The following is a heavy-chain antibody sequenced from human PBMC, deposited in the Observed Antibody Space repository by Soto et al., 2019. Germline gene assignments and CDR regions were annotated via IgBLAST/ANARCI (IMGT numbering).Heavy chain of an antibody. CDR3: AKERAYNYEALDY. J-gene: IGHJ4*02. CDR2: LSGSGGTT. D-gene: IGHD5-18*01. V-gene: IGHV3-23*01. CDR1: GFTFNNYA. Sequence: HPGGSLRLSCVASGFTFNNYAMSWVRQAPGKGLEWVSALSGSGGTTYYADSVKGRFTISRDNSKNTLYLQMNSLRVADTAVYYCAKERAYNYEALDYWGQGTLVTVSS.